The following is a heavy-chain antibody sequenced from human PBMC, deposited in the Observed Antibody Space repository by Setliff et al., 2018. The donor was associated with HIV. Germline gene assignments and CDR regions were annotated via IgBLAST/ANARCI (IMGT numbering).Heavy chain of an antibody. V-gene: IGHV1-8*02. CDR1: GYTFTSYD. CDR2: MNPNSGNT. D-gene: IGHD3-22*01. CDR3: ARARRDSYDRGRRNHYYIDV. Sequence: ASVKVSCKAPGYTFTSYDINWVRQATGQGLEWMGWMNPNSGNTGYAQKFQGRVTMTRDASISTTYMELNTLKFEDTAVYYCARARRDSYDRGRRNHYYIDVWGKGTTVTVSS. J-gene: IGHJ6*03.